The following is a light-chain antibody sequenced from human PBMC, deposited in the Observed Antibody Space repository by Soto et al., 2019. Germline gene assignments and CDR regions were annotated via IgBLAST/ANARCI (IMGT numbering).Light chain of an antibody. CDR2: DAS. Sequence: DIQLTQSPSTLSASVGDRVTITCRASQSVTDWLAWYQQKPGKAPKLLIYDASSLESGVPSRFSGSGSGTEFSLTISSLQPYDFATYYCQQYYRSCTFGQWTKVEIK. J-gene: IGKJ2*02. V-gene: IGKV1-5*01. CDR1: QSVTDW. CDR3: QQYYRSCT.